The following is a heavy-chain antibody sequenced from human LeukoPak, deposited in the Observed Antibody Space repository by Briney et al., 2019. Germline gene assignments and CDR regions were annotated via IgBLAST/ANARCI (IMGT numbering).Heavy chain of an antibody. V-gene: IGHV4-30-2*01. CDR3: ASRITMVRGVPRYFDY. CDR1: GGSISSGGYS. J-gene: IGHJ4*02. D-gene: IGHD3-10*01. Sequence: SETLSLTCAVSGGSISSGGYSWSWIRQPPGKGLEWIGYIYHSGSIYYNPSLKSRVTISVDRSNNQFSLKLSSVTAADTAVYYCASRITMVRGVPRYFDYWGQGTLVTVSS. CDR2: IYHSGSI.